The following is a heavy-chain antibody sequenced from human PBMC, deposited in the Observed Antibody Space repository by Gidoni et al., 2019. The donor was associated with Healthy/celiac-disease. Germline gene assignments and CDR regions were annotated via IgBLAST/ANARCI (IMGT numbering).Heavy chain of an antibody. CDR3: ARPGRYFDWLPKDTDWAFDI. D-gene: IGHD3-9*01. CDR2: ISYDGSNK. V-gene: IGHV3-30-3*01. CDR1: GFTFSSYA. J-gene: IGHJ3*02. Sequence: QVQLVESGGGVVQPGRSLRLSCAASGFTFSSYAMHWVRKAPGKGLEWVAVISYDGSNKYYADSVKGRFTISRDNSKNTLYLQMNSLRAEDTAVYYCARPGRYFDWLPKDTDWAFDIWGQGTMVTVSS.